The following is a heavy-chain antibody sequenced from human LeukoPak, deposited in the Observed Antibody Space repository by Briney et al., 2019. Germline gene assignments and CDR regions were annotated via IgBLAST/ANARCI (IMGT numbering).Heavy chain of an antibody. V-gene: IGHV3-23*01. Sequence: GGSLRLSCAASGFTFSSYSMSWVRQAPGKGLEWVSAISPDKTYYADSVKGRLTISRDNYKNTVDLHMNSPRAEDTAIYYYVKEHVDRAFTRSFEIWGQGIVVTVSS. CDR3: VKEHVDRAFTRSFEI. CDR1: GFTFSSYS. D-gene: IGHD3-3*02. CDR2: ISPDKT. J-gene: IGHJ3*02.